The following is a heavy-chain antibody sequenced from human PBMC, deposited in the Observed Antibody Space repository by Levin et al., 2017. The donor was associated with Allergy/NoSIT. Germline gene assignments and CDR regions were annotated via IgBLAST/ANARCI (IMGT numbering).Heavy chain of an antibody. J-gene: IGHJ6*02. V-gene: IGHV4-59*01. CDR1: GGSISSYY. CDR3: TRGHLRQFRPDGMDV. Sequence: SETLSLTCTVSGGSISSYYWSWVRQPPGKGLEWIGNIYYSGSTNYSPSLKSRVTISVETSKNQFSLRMSSVTTADTAVSYCTRGHLRQFRPDGMDVWGQGTTVTVSS. D-gene: IGHD3-3*01. CDR2: IYYSGST.